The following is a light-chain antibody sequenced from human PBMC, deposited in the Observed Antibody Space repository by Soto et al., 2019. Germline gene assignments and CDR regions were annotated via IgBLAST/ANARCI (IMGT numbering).Light chain of an antibody. J-gene: IGLJ2*01. CDR1: TVGSKS. CDR2: DDS. Sequence: SYELTQTPSVSVAPGQTARLTYGGDTVGSKSIHWYQQKASHAPVLGVYDDSDRPSGNHERLSGTNSENMATLAIRRVEDGDEDDYYCLVWNSFGDHVVFGGGTKLTV. CDR3: LVWNSFGDHVV. V-gene: IGLV3-21*02.